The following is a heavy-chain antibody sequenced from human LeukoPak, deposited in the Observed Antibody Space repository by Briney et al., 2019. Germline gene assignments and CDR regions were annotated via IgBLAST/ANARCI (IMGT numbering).Heavy chain of an antibody. D-gene: IGHD5-12*01. V-gene: IGHV3-7*04. Sequence: GGSLRLSCAASGFTFGSYWMNWVRQAPGKGLEWVANIKQDGSEKYYVDSVKGRFTISRDNAKNSLYLQMNSLRAEDTAVYYCAREYGGYRDWHFDLWGRGTLVTVAP. CDR3: AREYGGYRDWHFDL. CDR2: IKQDGSEK. CDR1: GFTFGSYW. J-gene: IGHJ2*01.